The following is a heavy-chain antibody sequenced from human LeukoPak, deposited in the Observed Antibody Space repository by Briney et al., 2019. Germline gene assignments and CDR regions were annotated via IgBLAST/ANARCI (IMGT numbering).Heavy chain of an antibody. CDR2: ISAYNGNT. Sequence: ASVKVSCKASGYTFTSYGISWVRQAPGQGLEWMGWISAYNGNTNCAQKLQGRVTMTADTSTSTAYMELRSLRSDDTAVYYCAREEYYDFWSGYRDYWGQGTLVTVSS. J-gene: IGHJ4*02. V-gene: IGHV1-18*01. CDR3: AREEYYDFWSGYRDY. CDR1: GYTFTSYG. D-gene: IGHD3-3*01.